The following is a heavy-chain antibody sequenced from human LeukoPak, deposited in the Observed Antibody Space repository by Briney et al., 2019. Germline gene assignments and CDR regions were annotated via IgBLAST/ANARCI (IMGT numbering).Heavy chain of an antibody. CDR1: GGSISSYY. CDR2: IYTSGST. V-gene: IGHV4-4*07. CDR3: ARVGGYYDPARFDP. J-gene: IGHJ5*02. Sequence: SETLSLTCTVSGGSISSYYWSWIRQPAGKGLEWIGRIYTSGSTNYNPSLKSRVTMSVDTSKNQFFLKLSSVTAADTAVYYCARVGGYYDPARFDPWGQGTLVTVSS. D-gene: IGHD3-22*01.